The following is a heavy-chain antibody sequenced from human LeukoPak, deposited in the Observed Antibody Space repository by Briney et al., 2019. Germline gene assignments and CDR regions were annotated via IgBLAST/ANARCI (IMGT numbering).Heavy chain of an antibody. CDR2: IRYDGSNK. J-gene: IGHJ4*02. V-gene: IGHV3-30*02. Sequence: GGSLRLSCAASGFTFSSYGMHRVRQAPGKGLEWVAFIRYDGSNKYYADSVKGRFTISRDNSKNTLYLQMNSLRAEDTAVYYCAKGKTVTTRRDFDYWGQGTLVTVSS. CDR3: AKGKTVTTRRDFDY. D-gene: IGHD4-17*01. CDR1: GFTFSSYG.